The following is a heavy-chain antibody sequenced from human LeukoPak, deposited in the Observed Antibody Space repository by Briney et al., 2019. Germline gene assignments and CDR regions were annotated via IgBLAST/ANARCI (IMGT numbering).Heavy chain of an antibody. CDR3: AIRTYYYDSSGYLFDY. CDR2: IYYSGST. V-gene: IGHV4-39*01. J-gene: IGHJ4*02. CDR1: GGSISSSSYY. Sequence: SETLSLTCTVSGGSISSSSYYWGWIRQPPGKGLEWIGSIYYSGSTYYNPSLKSRVTISVDTSKNQFSLKLSSVTAADTAVYYCAIRTYYYDSSGYLFDYWGQGTLVTVSS. D-gene: IGHD3-22*01.